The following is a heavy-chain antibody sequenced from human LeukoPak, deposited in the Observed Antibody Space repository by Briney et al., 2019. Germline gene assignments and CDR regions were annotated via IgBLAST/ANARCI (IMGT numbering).Heavy chain of an antibody. J-gene: IGHJ4*02. CDR1: GYTFTGYY. V-gene: IGHV1-8*02. Sequence: ASVKVSCKASGYTFTGYYMHWVRQATGQGLEWMGWMNPNSGNTGYAQKFQGRVIMTRNTSISAAYMELSSLRSEDTAVYYCARGSRGTRSITMIVVVTLYYFDYWGREPWSPSPQ. CDR2: MNPNSGNT. D-gene: IGHD3-22*01. CDR3: ARGSRGTRSITMIVVVTLYYFDY.